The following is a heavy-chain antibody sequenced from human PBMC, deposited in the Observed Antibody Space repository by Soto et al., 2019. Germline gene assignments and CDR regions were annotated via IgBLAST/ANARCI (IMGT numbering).Heavy chain of an antibody. V-gene: IGHV1-8*01. CDR1: GYTFTSYD. D-gene: IGHD3-9*01. Sequence: GASVKVSCKASGYTFTSYDINWVRQATGQGLEWMGWMNPNSGNTGYAQKFQGRVTMTRNTSISTAYMELSSLRSEDTAVYYCARGPYDILTGYWRDKDYFAYWGQGTLVTVSS. J-gene: IGHJ4*02. CDR2: MNPNSGNT. CDR3: ARGPYDILTGYWRDKDYFAY.